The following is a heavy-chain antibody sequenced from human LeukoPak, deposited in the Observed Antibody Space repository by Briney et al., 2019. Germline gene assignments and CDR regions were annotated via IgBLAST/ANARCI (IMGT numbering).Heavy chain of an antibody. V-gene: IGHV4-39*07. CDR2: IYYSGST. D-gene: IGHD1-26*01. CDR3: ASGGELPYFDY. J-gene: IGHJ4*02. Sequence: PSETLSLTCTVSGVSISNSGYYWDWIRQPPGKGLEWIGSIYYSGSTFYNPSLKSRVTISIDTSKNQFSLKLSSVTAADTAVYYCASGGELPYFDYWGQGTLVTVSS. CDR1: GVSISNSGYY.